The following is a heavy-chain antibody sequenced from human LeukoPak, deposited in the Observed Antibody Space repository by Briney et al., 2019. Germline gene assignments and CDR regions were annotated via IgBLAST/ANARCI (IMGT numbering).Heavy chain of an antibody. CDR3: ARDRRWLGVGESDY. CDR2: ISYDGSNK. V-gene: IGHV3-30-3*01. CDR1: GFTFSSYA. J-gene: IGHJ4*02. D-gene: IGHD3-10*01. Sequence: PGGSLRLSCAASGFTFSSYAMHWVRQAPGKGLEWVAVISYDGSNKYYADSVKGRFTISRDNSKNTLYLQMNSLRAEDTAVYYCARDRRWLGVGESDYWGQGTLVTVSS.